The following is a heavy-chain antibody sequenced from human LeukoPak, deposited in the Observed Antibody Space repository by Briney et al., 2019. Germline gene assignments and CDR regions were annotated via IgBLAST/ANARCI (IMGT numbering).Heavy chain of an antibody. CDR3: ARGGSMAPFDY. D-gene: IGHD2/OR15-2a*01. J-gene: IGHJ4*02. CDR2: IYYSGST. CDR1: GGSISSYY. V-gene: IGHV4-59*01. Sequence: SETLSLTCTVSGGSISSYYWSWIRQPPGKGLEWIGYIYYSGSTNYNPSLKSRVTISVDTSKNQFSLKLSSVTAADTAVYYCARGGSMAPFDYWGQGTLVTVSS.